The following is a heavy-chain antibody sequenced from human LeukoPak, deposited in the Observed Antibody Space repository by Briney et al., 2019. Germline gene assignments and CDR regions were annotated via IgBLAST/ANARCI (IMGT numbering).Heavy chain of an antibody. V-gene: IGHV3-23*01. Sequence: PGGSLRLSCAASGFTFSNSPMTWVRQAPGKGLEWVAAISTSGSDTIYTDSVKDRFTISRDNSKNTLYLQMNSLRAEDTAVYYCAKRAVGLTFDYWGQGTLVTVSS. J-gene: IGHJ4*02. CDR3: AKRAVGLTFDY. CDR2: ISTSGSDT. D-gene: IGHD1-26*01. CDR1: GFTFSNSP.